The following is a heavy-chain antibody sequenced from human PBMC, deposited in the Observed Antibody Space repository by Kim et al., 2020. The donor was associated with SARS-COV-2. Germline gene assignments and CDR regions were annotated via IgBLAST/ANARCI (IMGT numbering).Heavy chain of an antibody. D-gene: IGHD5-18*01. V-gene: IGHV3-11*05. J-gene: IGHJ6*02. CDR2: ISSSSSYT. CDR1: GFTFSDYY. CDR3: ARDRYSYRDYYYGMDV. Sequence: GGSLRLSCAASGFTFSDYYMSWIRQAPGKGLEWVSYISSSSSYTNYADSVKGRFTISRDNAKNSLYLQMNSLRAEDTAVYYCARDRYSYRDYYYGMDVWGQGTTVTVSS.